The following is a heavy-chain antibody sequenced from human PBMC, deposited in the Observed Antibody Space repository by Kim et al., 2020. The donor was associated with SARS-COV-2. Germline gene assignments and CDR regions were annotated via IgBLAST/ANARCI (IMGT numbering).Heavy chain of an antibody. D-gene: IGHD3-22*01. CDR1: GGSISSYY. CDR2: IYYSGST. V-gene: IGHV4-59*01. J-gene: IGHJ3*02. Sequence: SETLSLTCTVSGGSISSYYWSWIRQPPGKGLEWIGYIYYSGSTNYNPSFKSRVTISVDTSKNQFSLKLSSVTAADTAVYYCAREYYDSSGLDAFDIWGQGTMVTVSS. CDR3: AREYYDSSGLDAFDI.